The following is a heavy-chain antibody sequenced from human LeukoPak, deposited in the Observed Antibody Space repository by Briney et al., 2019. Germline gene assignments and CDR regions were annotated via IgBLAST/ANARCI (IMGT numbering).Heavy chain of an antibody. CDR2: ISAYNGNT. CDR3: ARDLRKNDYFDY. D-gene: IGHD4-17*01. J-gene: IGHJ4*02. Sequence: GASVKVSCKASGYTFTGYYMHWVRQAPGQGLEWMGWISAYNGNTNYAQKLQGRVTMTTDTSTSTAYMELRSLRSDDTAVYYCARDLRKNDYFDYWGQGTLVTVSS. V-gene: IGHV1-18*04. CDR1: GYTFTGYY.